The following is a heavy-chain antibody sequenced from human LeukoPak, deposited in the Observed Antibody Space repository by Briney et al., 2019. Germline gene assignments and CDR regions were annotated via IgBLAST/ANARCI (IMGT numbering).Heavy chain of an antibody. V-gene: IGHV1-8*01. CDR1: GYTFTSYD. Sequence: AAVKVSCKGSGYTFTSYDINWVRQATGQGLEWMGWMNPNSGNTGNAQRFQGRVTMTRNTSISTDYMELSSLRSEDTAVYDCAKTYYYDSSGSGAFDIWGQGTMVTVSS. D-gene: IGHD3-22*01. J-gene: IGHJ3*02. CDR3: AKTYYYDSSGSGAFDI. CDR2: MNPNSGNT.